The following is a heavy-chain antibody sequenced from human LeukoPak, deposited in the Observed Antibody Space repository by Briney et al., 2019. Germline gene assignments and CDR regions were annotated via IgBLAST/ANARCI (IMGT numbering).Heavy chain of an antibody. D-gene: IGHD3-3*01. CDR2: ISYVGSNK. J-gene: IGHJ4*02. Sequence: GGSLRLPCAASGFTFSSYGMNWVRQAQGKGLEWVAVISYVGSNKYYADSVKGRSTISRDNSKNTLYLQMNSLRAEDTAVYYCAKDQPTYYDFWSGGFFDYWGQGTLVTVSS. V-gene: IGHV3-30*18. CDR3: AKDQPTYYDFWSGGFFDY. CDR1: GFTFSSYG.